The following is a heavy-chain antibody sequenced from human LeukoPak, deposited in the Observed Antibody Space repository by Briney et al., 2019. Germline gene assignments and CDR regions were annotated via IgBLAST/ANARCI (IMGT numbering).Heavy chain of an antibody. Sequence: ASVKVSCKASGGTFSSYAISWVRQAPGQGLEWMGGIIPIFGTANYAQKFQGRVTITTDESTSTAYMELSGLRSEDTAVYYCARNPIAAAGRWFDPWGQGTLVTVSS. CDR2: IIPIFGTA. J-gene: IGHJ5*02. D-gene: IGHD6-13*01. V-gene: IGHV1-69*05. CDR3: ARNPIAAAGRWFDP. CDR1: GGTFSSYA.